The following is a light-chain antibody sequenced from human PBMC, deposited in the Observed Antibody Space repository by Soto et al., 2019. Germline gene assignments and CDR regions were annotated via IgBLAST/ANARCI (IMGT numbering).Light chain of an antibody. J-gene: IGLJ1*01. CDR1: GSNIGANYD. CDR2: VDS. Sequence: QSVLTQPPSVSGAPGQRVTISCTGTGSNIGANYDVQWYQQLPGTAPKLLIFVDSNRPSGVPDRFSASKSGTSASLAITGLQAEDEADYYCQSYDTSLGGAVFGTGTKFTVL. CDR3: QSYDTSLGGAV. V-gene: IGLV1-40*01.